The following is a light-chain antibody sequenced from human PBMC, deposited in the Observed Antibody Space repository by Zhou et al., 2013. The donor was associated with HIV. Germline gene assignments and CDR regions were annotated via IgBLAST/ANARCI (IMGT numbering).Light chain of an antibody. CDR2: AAS. CDR3: QQSYSTPYT. CDR1: QSISIY. J-gene: IGKJ2*01. V-gene: IGKV1-39*01. Sequence: DIQMTQSPSSLSASVGDRVTITCRASQSISIYLNWYQQKPGKAPKVLIYAASSLQSGVPSRFSGGGSGTDFTLTISSLQPEDFATYYCQQSYSTPYTFGQGTKLEIK.